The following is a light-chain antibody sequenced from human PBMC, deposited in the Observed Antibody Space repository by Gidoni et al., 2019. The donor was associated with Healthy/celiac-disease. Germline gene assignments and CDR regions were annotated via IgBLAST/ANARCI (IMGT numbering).Light chain of an antibody. CDR2: WAS. CDR3: QQYYSTPFT. J-gene: IGKJ3*01. V-gene: IGKV4-1*01. Sequence: DIVMTQSPDPLAFSLGERATINCKSSQSVLYSSNNKNYLAWYQQKPGQPPKLLIYWASTRESGVPDRFSGSGSGTDFTLTISSLQAEDVAVYYCQQYYSTPFTFGPGTKVDIK. CDR1: QSVLYSSNNKNY.